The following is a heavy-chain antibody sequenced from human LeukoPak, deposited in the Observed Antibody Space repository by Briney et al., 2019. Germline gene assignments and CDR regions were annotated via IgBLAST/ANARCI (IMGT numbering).Heavy chain of an antibody. V-gene: IGHV4-34*01. CDR1: GGSFSGSY. CDR2: INHSGST. CDR3: ARHQEVDFDL. J-gene: IGHJ2*01. Sequence: KPSETLSLTCAVYGGSFSGSYWTWIRQPPGKGLEWIGEINHSGSTNYNPSLKSRVTISLDTSKNQFSLRLSSVTAADTAVYYCARHQEVDFDLWGRGTLVTVSS.